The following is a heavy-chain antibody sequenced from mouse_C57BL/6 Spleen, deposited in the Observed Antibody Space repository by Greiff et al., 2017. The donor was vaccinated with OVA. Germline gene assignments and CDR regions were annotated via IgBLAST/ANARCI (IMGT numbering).Heavy chain of an antibody. CDR1: GYTFTSYG. V-gene: IGHV1-81*01. J-gene: IGHJ2*01. D-gene: IGHD1-1*01. CDR3: ARRDTKSYY. CDR2: IYPRSGNT. Sequence: QVQLQQSGAELARPGASVELSCKASGYTFTSYGISWVKQRTGQGLEWIGEIYPRSGNTYYNEKFKGKATLTADKSSSTAYMELRSLTSEDSAVYFCARRDTKSYYWGQGTTLTVSS.